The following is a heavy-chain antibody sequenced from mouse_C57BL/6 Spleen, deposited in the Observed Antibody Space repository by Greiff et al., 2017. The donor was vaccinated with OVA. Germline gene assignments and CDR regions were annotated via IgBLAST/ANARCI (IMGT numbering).Heavy chain of an antibody. CDR1: GYTFTDYE. D-gene: IGHD1-1*01. J-gene: IGHJ3*01. CDR2: IDPETGGT. V-gene: IGHV1-15*01. CDR3: TRSYYGSRAWFAY. Sequence: VKLQQSGAELVRPGASVTLSCKASGYTFTDYEMHWVKQTPVHGLEWIGAIDPETGGTAYNQKFKGKAILTADKSSSTAYMELRSLTSEDSAVYYCTRSYYGSRAWFAYWGQGTLVTVSA.